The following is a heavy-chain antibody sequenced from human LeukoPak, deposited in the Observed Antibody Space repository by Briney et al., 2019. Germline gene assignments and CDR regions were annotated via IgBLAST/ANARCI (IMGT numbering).Heavy chain of an antibody. Sequence: GGSLRLSCAASGFTVSSNYMSWVRQAPGKGLEWVSVIYSCGSTYYADSVKGRFTISRDNSKNTLYLQMNSLRAEDTAVYYCAREVDIVATISVTTVTPFDYWGQGTLVTVSS. V-gene: IGHV3-66*01. CDR2: IYSCGST. CDR3: AREVDIVATISVTTVTPFDY. J-gene: IGHJ4*02. CDR1: GFTVSSNY. D-gene: IGHD5-12*01.